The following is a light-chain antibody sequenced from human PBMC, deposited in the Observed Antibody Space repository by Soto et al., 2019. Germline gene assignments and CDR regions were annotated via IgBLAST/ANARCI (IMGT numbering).Light chain of an antibody. V-gene: IGKV3-15*01. CDR3: QQYSTWPRA. CDR1: QSVGDN. Sequence: EVVMTQSPATLSVSPGERVTLSCRASQSVGDNLAWYQQKPGQPPRLLIYNAIARATAIPGRFSGSGSGTEFTLTISGLQSEDFAVYYCQQYSTWPRAFGPGSRVEI. CDR2: NAI. J-gene: IGKJ1*01.